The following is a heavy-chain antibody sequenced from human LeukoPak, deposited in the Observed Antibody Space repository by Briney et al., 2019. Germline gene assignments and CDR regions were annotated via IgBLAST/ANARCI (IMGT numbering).Heavy chain of an antibody. V-gene: IGHV3-13*01. CDR2: IGTAGDT. CDR1: GFTFSSYD. CDR3: ARGGVVGTTNNWFDP. D-gene: IGHD5-12*01. Sequence: PGGSLRLSCAASGFTFSSYDMHWVRQATGKGLEWVSAIGTAGDTYYPGSVKGRFTISRENAKNSLYLQMNSLRAGDTAVYYCARGGVVGTTNNWFDPWGQGTLVTVSS. J-gene: IGHJ5*02.